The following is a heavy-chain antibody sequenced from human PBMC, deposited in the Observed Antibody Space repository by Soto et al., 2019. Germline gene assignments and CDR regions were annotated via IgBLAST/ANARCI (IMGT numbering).Heavy chain of an antibody. Sequence: PSETLSLTCTVSGGSISSSSYYWGWIRQPPGKGLEWIGSIYYSGSTYYNPSLKSRVTISVDTSKNQFSLKLSSVTAADTAVYYCARAPDYYDSSGYYYEPQGAAFDIWGQGTMVTVSS. V-gene: IGHV4-39*01. CDR3: ARAPDYYDSSGYYYEPQGAAFDI. J-gene: IGHJ3*02. CDR2: IYYSGST. D-gene: IGHD3-22*01. CDR1: GGSISSSSYY.